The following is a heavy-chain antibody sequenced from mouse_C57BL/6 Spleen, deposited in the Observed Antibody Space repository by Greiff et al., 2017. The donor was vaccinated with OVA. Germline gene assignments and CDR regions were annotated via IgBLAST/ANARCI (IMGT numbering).Heavy chain of an antibody. V-gene: IGHV1-69*01. CDR3: ARRDTAGGSLDY. Sequence: QVQLKQPGAELVMPGASVKLSCKASGYTFTSYWMHWVKQRPGQGLEWIGEIYPSDSYTNYNQKFKGKSTLTVDKSSSTAYMQLSSLTSEDSAVYYCARRDTAGGSLDYWGQGTSVTVSS. J-gene: IGHJ4*01. CDR1: GYTFTSYW. CDR2: IYPSDSYT.